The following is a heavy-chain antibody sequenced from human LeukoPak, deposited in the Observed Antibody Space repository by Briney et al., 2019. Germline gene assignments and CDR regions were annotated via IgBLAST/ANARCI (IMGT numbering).Heavy chain of an antibody. CDR1: GGSISSGGYY. CDR3: VLGYCGGGSCYAREYFQH. V-gene: IGHV4-31*01. Sequence: PSQTLSLTCTVAGGSISSGGYYWTWIRQHPGKGLEWIGDIYYSGSTYYKPSLKSPVTISVDTSKNQFSLRLSSVTAADTAVYYCVLGYCGGGSCYAREYFQHWGQGTLVTVSS. CDR2: IYYSGST. D-gene: IGHD2-15*01. J-gene: IGHJ1*01.